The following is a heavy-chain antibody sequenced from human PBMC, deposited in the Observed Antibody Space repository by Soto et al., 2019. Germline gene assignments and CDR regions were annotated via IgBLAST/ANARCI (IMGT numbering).Heavy chain of an antibody. V-gene: IGHV4-59*01. Sequence: SETLSLTCIVSCGSISSYYWSWIRQPPGKGLYWIGDIYYSVFTSXXPSLKSRXXISVDTSKNHXCLKLXCVTAAYTAVYYCARRYGGTFDYWGQGTQVTVS. D-gene: IGHD1-26*01. J-gene: IGHJ4*02. CDR2: IYYSVFT. CDR3: ARRYGGTFDY. CDR1: CGSISSYY.